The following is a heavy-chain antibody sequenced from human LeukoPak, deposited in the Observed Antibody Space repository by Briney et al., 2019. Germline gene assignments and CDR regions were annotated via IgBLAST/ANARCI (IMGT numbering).Heavy chain of an antibody. J-gene: IGHJ5*02. Sequence: GSSVKVSCKASGYTFTSYGISWVRQAPGQGLEWMGWISAYNGNTNYAQKLQGRVTMTTDTSTSTAYMELRSLRSDDTAVYYCARDGLVVVPAATNWFDPWGQGTLVTVSS. V-gene: IGHV1-18*01. CDR1: GYTFTSYG. CDR3: ARDGLVVVPAATNWFDP. CDR2: ISAYNGNT. D-gene: IGHD2-2*01.